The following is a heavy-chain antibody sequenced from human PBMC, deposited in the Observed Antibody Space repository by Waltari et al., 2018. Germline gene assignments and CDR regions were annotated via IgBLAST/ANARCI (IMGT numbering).Heavy chain of an antibody. Sequence: EVQLVESGGGLVHPGVSLKLTCAASGIPLNTNWMSWVRQVPGKGLEWVANRRPDGSHTDYVASVKGRFTISRDNARNSLFLQMNSLGVEDTAVYYCAIHLNWSDDNWGQGTLVTVSP. V-gene: IGHV3-7*01. CDR3: AIHLNWSDDN. J-gene: IGHJ4*02. CDR2: RRPDGSHT. D-gene: IGHD3-3*02. CDR1: GIPLNTNW.